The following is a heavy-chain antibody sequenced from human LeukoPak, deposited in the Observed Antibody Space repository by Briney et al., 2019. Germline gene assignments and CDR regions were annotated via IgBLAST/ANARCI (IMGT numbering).Heavy chain of an antibody. Sequence: GGSLRLSCAASGFSFNTFSMNWVRQAPGKGLEWVSSITNTDTFRYYADSVKGRFTISRDNAKNALFLQMDSLRADDTAVYYCARGGWWGDFDYWGQGTLITVSS. CDR1: GFSFNTFS. J-gene: IGHJ4*02. D-gene: IGHD2-8*02. CDR3: ARGGWWGDFDY. CDR2: ITNTDTFR. V-gene: IGHV3-21*01.